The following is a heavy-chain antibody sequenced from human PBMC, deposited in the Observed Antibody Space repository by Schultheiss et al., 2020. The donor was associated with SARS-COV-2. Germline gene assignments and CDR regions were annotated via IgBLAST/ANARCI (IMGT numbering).Heavy chain of an antibody. CDR2: IYHSGST. Sequence: SETLSLTCAVSGGSISSSNWWSWVRQPPGKGLEWIGEIYHSGSTNYNPSLKSRVTISVDKSKNQFSLKLSSVTAADTAVYYCARVPKWGFRWFGESHWFDPWGQGTLVTVSS. CDR3: ARVPKWGFRWFGESHWFDP. J-gene: IGHJ5*02. D-gene: IGHD3-10*01. V-gene: IGHV4-4*02. CDR1: GGSISSSNW.